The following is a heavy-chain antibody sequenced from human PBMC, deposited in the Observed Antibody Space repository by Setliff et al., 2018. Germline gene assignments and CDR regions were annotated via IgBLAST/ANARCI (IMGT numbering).Heavy chain of an antibody. CDR3: ARNWATAQHYYYGMDV. CDR1: GFSVSNYG. V-gene: IGHV3-33*08. CDR2: IWNDGSTK. D-gene: IGHD2-21*02. J-gene: IGHJ6*02. Sequence: PGGSLRLSCVASGFSVSNYGMHWVRQAPGKGLEWVALIWNDGSTKFYGDSVKGRFTISRDNSKNTLYLQMDTLRAEDTAIYYCARNWATAQHYYYGMDVWGQGTTVTVSS.